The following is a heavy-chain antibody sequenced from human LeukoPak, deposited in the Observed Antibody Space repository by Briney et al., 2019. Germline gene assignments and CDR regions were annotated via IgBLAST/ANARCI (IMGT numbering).Heavy chain of an antibody. J-gene: IGHJ4*02. CDR1: GGSFSGYY. CDR3: ARGPYDYVWGSYRSFDY. CDR2: INHSGST. V-gene: IGHV4-34*01. Sequence: SETLSLTCAVYGGSFSGYYWSWIRQPPGKGLEWIGGINHSGSTNYNPSLKSRVTISVDTSKNQFSLKLSSVTAADTAVYYCARGPYDYVWGSYRSFDYWGQGTLVTVSS. D-gene: IGHD3-16*02.